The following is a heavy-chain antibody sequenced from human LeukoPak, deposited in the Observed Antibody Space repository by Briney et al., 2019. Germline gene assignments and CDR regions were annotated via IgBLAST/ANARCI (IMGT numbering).Heavy chain of an antibody. J-gene: IGHJ6*03. V-gene: IGHV1-69-2*01. CDR3: ATPRPKEDYYYMDV. CDR1: GYTFTDYY. CDR2: VDPEDGET. Sequence: ASVKVSXKVSGYTFTDYYMHWVQQAPGKGLEWMGLVDPEDGETIYAEKFQGRVTITADTSTDTAYMELSSLRSEDTAVYYCATPRPKEDYYYMDVRGTGTTVTVSS.